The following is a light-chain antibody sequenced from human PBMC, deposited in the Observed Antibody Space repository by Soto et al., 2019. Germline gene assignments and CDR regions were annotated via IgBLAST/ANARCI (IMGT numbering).Light chain of an antibody. CDR1: QSVYSS. Sequence: ETVMTQSPATLSVSPGERATLSCRASQSVYSSLAWYQQKPGQAPRLLIYGASTRATGIPARFSGSGSGTEFTLTISRLQSEDFAVYYCQKYNNWPPWTFGQGTKVDIK. J-gene: IGKJ1*01. CDR2: GAS. CDR3: QKYNNWPPWT. V-gene: IGKV3-15*01.